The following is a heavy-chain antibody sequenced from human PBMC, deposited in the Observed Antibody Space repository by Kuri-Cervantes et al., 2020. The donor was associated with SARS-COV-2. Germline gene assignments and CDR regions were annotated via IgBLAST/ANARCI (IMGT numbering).Heavy chain of an antibody. CDR3: ARGMVRGLIQYHYYGMDV. J-gene: IGHJ6*02. D-gene: IGHD3-10*01. CDR1: GYTFSDYY. V-gene: IGHV1-2*04. Sequence: ASVKVSCKASGYTFSDYYMYWVRPAPGQWLEWMGWINPNSGGTNYAQKFQGWVTMTRDTSISTAYMELSRLRSDDTAVYYCARGMVRGLIQYHYYGMDVWGQGTTVTVSS. CDR2: INPNSGGT.